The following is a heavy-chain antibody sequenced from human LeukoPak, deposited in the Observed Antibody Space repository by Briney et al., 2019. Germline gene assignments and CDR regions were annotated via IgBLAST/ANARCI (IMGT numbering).Heavy chain of an antibody. CDR2: INHSGST. CDR3: ARDLTYYYDSSGYGAFDI. CDR1: GGSFSGYY. V-gene: IGHV4-34*01. J-gene: IGHJ3*02. D-gene: IGHD3-22*01. Sequence: SETLSLACAVYGGSFSGYYWSWLRQPPGKGLEWIGEINHSGSTNYNPSLKSRVTISEDTSKKQFSLKLSSVTAADTAVYYCARDLTYYYDSSGYGAFDIWGQGTMVTVSS.